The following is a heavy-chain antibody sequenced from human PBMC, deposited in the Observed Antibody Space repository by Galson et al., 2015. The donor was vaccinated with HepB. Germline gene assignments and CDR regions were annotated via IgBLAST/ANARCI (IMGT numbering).Heavy chain of an antibody. CDR1: GFTFSSSA. CDR2: IRSKASNYAT. D-gene: IGHD6-13*01. Sequence: SLRLSCAASGFTFSSSAIHWVRQASGKGPEWIGHIRSKASNYATLYVPSLEGRFTISRDDSKNMAYLHMRSLKTDDTAVYYCVRSGDFSGYSSRWGQGTRVTVSS. J-gene: IGHJ4*02. V-gene: IGHV3-73*01. CDR3: VRSGDFSGYSSR.